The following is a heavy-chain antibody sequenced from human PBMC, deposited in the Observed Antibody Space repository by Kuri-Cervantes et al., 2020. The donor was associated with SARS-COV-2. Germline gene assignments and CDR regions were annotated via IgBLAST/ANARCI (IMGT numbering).Heavy chain of an antibody. D-gene: IGHD4-17*01. CDR2: ISSSSSTI. Sequence: GESLKISCAASGFTFGSYSMNWVRQAPGKGLEWVSYISSSSSTIYYADSVKGRFTISRDNAKNSLYLQMNSLRAEDTAVYYCARGFPTVTTWLGYYYYGMDVWGQGATVTVSS. CDR1: GFTFGSYS. CDR3: ARGFPTVTTWLGYYYYGMDV. J-gene: IGHJ6*02. V-gene: IGHV3-48*01.